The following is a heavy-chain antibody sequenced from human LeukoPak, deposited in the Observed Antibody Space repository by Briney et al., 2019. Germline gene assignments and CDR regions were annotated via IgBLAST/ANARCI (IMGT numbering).Heavy chain of an antibody. V-gene: IGHV1-69*13. D-gene: IGHD4-17*01. J-gene: IGHJ4*02. CDR1: GGTFSSYA. CDR2: IIPIFGTA. Sequence: SVKVSCKXSGGTFSSYAISWVRQAPGQGLEWMGGIIPIFGTANYAQKFQGRVTITADESTSTAYMELSSLRSEDTAVYYCARDRPVYGDYNGFFDYWGQGTLVTVSS. CDR3: ARDRPVYGDYNGFFDY.